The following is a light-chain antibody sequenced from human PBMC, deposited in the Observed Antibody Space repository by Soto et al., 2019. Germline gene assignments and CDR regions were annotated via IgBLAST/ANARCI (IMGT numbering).Light chain of an antibody. V-gene: IGLV2-8*01. Sequence: QSVMTQPPSVSAAPGQKVTISCSGSSSNIGGNSVSWYQQLPGTAPKLLIYEVNKRPSGVPDRFSGSKSGSTASLTVSGLQADDEADFYCSSYAGYNNFVVFGGGTKVTVL. CDR2: EVN. J-gene: IGLJ2*01. CDR1: SSNIGGNS. CDR3: SSYAGYNNFVV.